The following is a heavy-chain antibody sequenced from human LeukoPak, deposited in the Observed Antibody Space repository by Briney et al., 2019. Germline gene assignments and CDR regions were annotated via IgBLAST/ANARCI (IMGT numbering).Heavy chain of an antibody. CDR2: IHSGGST. Sequence: GGSLRLSCAASGFTVSSNYMNWVRQAPGKGLEWVSVIHSGGSTYYADSVKGRFTISRDNSKNTLYLQMNSLRAEDTAVYYCAKEFHYYDREDWFDPWGQGTLVTVSS. D-gene: IGHD3-22*01. CDR3: AKEFHYYDREDWFDP. V-gene: IGHV3-53*01. J-gene: IGHJ5*02. CDR1: GFTVSSNY.